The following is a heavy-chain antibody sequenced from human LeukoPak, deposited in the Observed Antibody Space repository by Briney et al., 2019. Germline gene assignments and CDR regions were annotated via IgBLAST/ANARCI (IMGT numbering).Heavy chain of an antibody. V-gene: IGHV3-38-3*01. CDR2: ISGGST. J-gene: IGHJ6*02. Sequence: GGSLRLSCAASGFTVSSNEMSWVRQAPGKGLEWVSSISGGSTYYADSRKGRFTISRDNSKNTLHLQMNSLRAEDTAVYYCARSYYYDSSGYSHYYGMDVWGQGTTVTVSS. D-gene: IGHD3-22*01. CDR1: GFTVSSNE. CDR3: ARSYYYDSSGYSHYYGMDV.